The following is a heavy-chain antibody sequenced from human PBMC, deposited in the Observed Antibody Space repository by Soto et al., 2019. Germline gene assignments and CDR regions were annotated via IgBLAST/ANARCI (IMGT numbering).Heavy chain of an antibody. CDR1: GYTFTSYG. CDR2: ISTYNDKR. V-gene: IGHV1-18*01. D-gene: IGHD2-15*01. CDR3: ARDVNCSGGRCYDCFDP. Sequence: QVQLVQSGAEVKKPGASVKVSCKASGYTFTSYGISWVRQAPGQGLEWMGWISTYNDKRAYAQKLQGRVTMTTDTSTSTAYMELRSLRSDDTALYYCARDVNCSGGRCYDCFDPWGQGTLVTVSS. J-gene: IGHJ5*02.